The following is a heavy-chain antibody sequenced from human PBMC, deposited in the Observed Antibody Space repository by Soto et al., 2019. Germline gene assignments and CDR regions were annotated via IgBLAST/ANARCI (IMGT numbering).Heavy chain of an antibody. Sequence: ASVKVSCKASGYTFTRSGISWVRQAPGQGLEWMGWISGYNGNTNYEQKFQDRVTMTTDTTTNTAYMELRSLRSDDTAVYYCAREGPRPYYYYGMDVWGQGTTVTVSS. V-gene: IGHV1-18*01. CDR2: ISGYNGNT. CDR3: AREGPRPYYYYGMDV. J-gene: IGHJ6*02. CDR1: GYTFTRSG.